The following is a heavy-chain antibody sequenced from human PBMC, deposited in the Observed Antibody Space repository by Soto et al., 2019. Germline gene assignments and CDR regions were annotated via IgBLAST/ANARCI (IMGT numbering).Heavy chain of an antibody. D-gene: IGHD2-15*01. CDR3: ARSPTVDCSGGSCYSSDY. V-gene: IGHV1-69*02. Sequence: GASVKVSCKASGGTFSSYTISWVRQAPGQGLEWMGRIIPILGIANYAQKFQGRVTITADKSTSTAYMELSSLRSEDTAVYYCARSPTVDCSGGSCYSSDYWGQGTLVTVSS. J-gene: IGHJ4*02. CDR1: GGTFSSYT. CDR2: IIPILGIA.